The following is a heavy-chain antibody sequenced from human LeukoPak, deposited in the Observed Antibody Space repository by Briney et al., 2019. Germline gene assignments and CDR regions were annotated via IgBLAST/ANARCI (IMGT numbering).Heavy chain of an antibody. CDR3: ARGSLSGTTFDY. Sequence: SETLSLTSTVSVGSISSYYWSWIRQPPGKGLEWRGYIYYSGSTNYNPSIKSRVTISVDTSKNQFSLKVTSVTAADTAVYYCARGSLSGTTFDYWGQGTLVTVSS. CDR1: VGSISSYY. D-gene: IGHD4-17*01. J-gene: IGHJ4*02. CDR2: IYYSGST. V-gene: IGHV4-59*01.